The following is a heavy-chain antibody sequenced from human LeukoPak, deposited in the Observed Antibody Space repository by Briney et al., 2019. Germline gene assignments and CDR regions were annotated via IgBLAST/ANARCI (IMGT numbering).Heavy chain of an antibody. CDR2: IYYSGST. V-gene: IGHV4-30-4*01. CDR1: GGSISSGDYY. Sequence: SETLSLTCTVSGGSISSGDYYWSWIRQPPGKGLEWIGYIYYSGSTYYNPSLKSRVTISVDTSKNQFSLKLSSVTAADTAVYYCAREPLGYCSGGSCYPWGQGTLVTVSS. D-gene: IGHD2-15*01. J-gene: IGHJ5*02. CDR3: AREPLGYCSGGSCYP.